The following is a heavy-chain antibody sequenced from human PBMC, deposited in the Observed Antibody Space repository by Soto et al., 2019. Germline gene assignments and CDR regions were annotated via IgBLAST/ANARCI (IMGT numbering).Heavy chain of an antibody. Sequence: QVQLVQSGAEVKKSGASVKVSCKASGFTLNDFGVSWVRQAPGQGLEWMGWISGYDGNTNFAQKYEGRVTMTIDSSTSTAYIELRNLRSDDTAMYYCAREKWFGQTPFDSWCQGTLVTVSS. CDR1: GFTLNDFG. J-gene: IGHJ4*02. D-gene: IGHD3-10*01. V-gene: IGHV1-18*01. CDR2: ISGYDGNT. CDR3: AREKWFGQTPFDS.